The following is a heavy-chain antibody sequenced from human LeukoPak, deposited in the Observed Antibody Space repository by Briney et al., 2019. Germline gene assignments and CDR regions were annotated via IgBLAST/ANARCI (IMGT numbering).Heavy chain of an antibody. D-gene: IGHD6-19*01. J-gene: IGHJ4*02. V-gene: IGHV3-30*02. CDR3: AKDLYVWAVAGRGIDY. CDR2: IRYDGSNK. Sequence: QPGGSLRLSCAASGFTFSTYGMHWVRQAPGKGLEWVAFIRYDGSNKYYADSVKGRFTISRDNSKNTLYLQMNSLRAEDTAVYYCAKDLYVWAVAGRGIDYWGQGTLVTVSS. CDR1: GFTFSTYG.